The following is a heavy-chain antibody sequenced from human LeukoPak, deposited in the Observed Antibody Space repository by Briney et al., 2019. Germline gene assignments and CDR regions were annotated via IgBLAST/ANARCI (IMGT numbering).Heavy chain of an antibody. CDR3: ASDLNVVVPASNDY. J-gene: IGHJ4*02. CDR1: GFTFSRFY. Sequence: GGSLRLSCVASGFTFSRFYMNWVRQAPGKGLEWVSTISSSGDYIYYTDSVKGRFTISRDNAKNSLYLQMNSLRVEDTAVYYCASDLNVVVPASNDYWGQGTLVTVSS. V-gene: IGHV3-21*01. D-gene: IGHD2-2*01. CDR2: ISSSGDYI.